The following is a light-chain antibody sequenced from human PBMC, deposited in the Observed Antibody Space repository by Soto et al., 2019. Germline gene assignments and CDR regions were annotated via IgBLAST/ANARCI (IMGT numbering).Light chain of an antibody. CDR2: GAS. V-gene: IGKV3-15*01. J-gene: IGKJ1*01. Sequence: EIVMTQSPATLSVSPGERATLSCRASQSVSSNLAWYQQKPGQAPRLLIYGASTRATGIPARFSGSGSGTAFTLTISSLQSEDFAAYYCQQYNSYMWTFGQGTKVEIK. CDR1: QSVSSN. CDR3: QQYNSYMWT.